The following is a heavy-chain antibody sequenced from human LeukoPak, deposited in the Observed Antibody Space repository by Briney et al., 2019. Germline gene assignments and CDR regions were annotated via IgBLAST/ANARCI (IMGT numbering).Heavy chain of an antibody. V-gene: IGHV3-15*01. CDR2: IKSKTDGGTT. Sequence: PGGSLRLSCAASGFTFSNAWMSWVRQAPGKGLEWVGCIKSKTDGGTTDYAAPVKGRFTISRDDSKNTLYLQMNSLKTEDTAVYYCTSPTTGDAFDIWGQGTMVTVSS. CDR1: GFTFSNAW. CDR3: TSPTTGDAFDI. J-gene: IGHJ3*02. D-gene: IGHD4-17*01.